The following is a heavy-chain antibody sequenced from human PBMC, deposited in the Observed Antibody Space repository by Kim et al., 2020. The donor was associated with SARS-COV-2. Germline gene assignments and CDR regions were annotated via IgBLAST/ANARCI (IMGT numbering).Heavy chain of an antibody. CDR2: ISYDGSNK. CDR3: DGSSGGGWYFDL. CDR1: GFTFSSYG. Sequence: GGSLRLSCAASGFTFSSYGMHWVRQAPGKGLEWVAVISYDGSNKYYADSVKGRFTISRDNSKNTLYLQMNSLRAEDTAVYYCDGSSGGGWYFDLWGRGTLVTVSS. D-gene: IGHD6-13*01. J-gene: IGHJ2*01. V-gene: IGHV3-30*03.